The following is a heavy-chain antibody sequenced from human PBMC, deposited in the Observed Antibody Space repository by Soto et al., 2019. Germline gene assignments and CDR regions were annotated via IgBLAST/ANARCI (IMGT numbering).Heavy chain of an antibody. V-gene: IGHV4-34*01. CDR3: ASKARGDTAMATQY. J-gene: IGHJ4*02. CDR1: GGSFSGYY. Sequence: LSLTCAVYGGSFSGYYWSWIRQPPGKGLEWVGEINHSGSTNYNPSLKSRVTISVDTSKNQFSLRLSSVTAADTAVYYCASKARGDTAMATQYWGQGTLVTVSS. D-gene: IGHD5-18*01. CDR2: INHSGST.